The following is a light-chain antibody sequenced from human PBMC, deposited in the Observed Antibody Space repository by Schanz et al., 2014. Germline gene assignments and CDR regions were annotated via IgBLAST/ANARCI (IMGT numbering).Light chain of an antibody. CDR1: SSDVGGYNL. V-gene: IGLV2-14*02. Sequence: QSVLTQPASVSGSPGQSITISCTGTSSDVGGYNLVSWYQQHPGKAPKLMIYDVTNRPSGVSNRFSGSKSGNTASLTISGLQAEDEADYYCVSYTSSSTWLFGGGTKLTVL. CDR3: VSYTSSSTWL. J-gene: IGLJ2*01. CDR2: DVT.